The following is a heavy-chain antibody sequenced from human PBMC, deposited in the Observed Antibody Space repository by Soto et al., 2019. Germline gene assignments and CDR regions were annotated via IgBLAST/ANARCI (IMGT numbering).Heavy chain of an antibody. V-gene: IGHV4-30-2*01. D-gene: IGHD6-6*01. CDR1: GDSISRGGYS. CDR2: IYDGGST. CDR3: ARGSSSYYDYGMDV. J-gene: IGHJ6*02. Sequence: PSETLSLTCAVSGDSISRGGYSWTWIRQPPGKALEWVGNIYDGGSTSYNPSLKSRVTMSVATSKNQFSLRLTSVTAADTAVYFCARGSSSYYDYGMDVWGQGTTVTVSS.